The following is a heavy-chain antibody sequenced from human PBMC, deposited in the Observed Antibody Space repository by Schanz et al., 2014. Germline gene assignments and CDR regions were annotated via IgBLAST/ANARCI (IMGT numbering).Heavy chain of an antibody. Sequence: VQLLQFGGGVVQPGRSLRLSCAASGFTFSSYAMSWVRQAPGKGLEWVSALSGSGGSTYYADSVKGRFTISRDNSKNTLYLQMNSLRAEDTAVYYCAKQIHYDILTVTRSWGQGTLVTVSS. J-gene: IGHJ4*02. D-gene: IGHD3-9*01. CDR3: AKQIHYDILTVTRS. CDR2: LSGSGGST. V-gene: IGHV3-23*01. CDR1: GFTFSSYA.